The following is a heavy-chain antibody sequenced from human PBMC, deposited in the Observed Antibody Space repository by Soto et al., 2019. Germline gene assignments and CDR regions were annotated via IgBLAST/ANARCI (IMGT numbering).Heavy chain of an antibody. D-gene: IGHD3-3*01. CDR2: ISSSSSYI. Sequence: PGGSLRRSCAASGFTFSSYSMPWVRQAPGKGLEWVSSISSSSSYIYYAYSVKGRFTISRDNAKNSLYLQINSLRAEDTAVYYSARDVSHYDFCSIREAYDSLGQRTMV. J-gene: IGHJ3*02. CDR3: ARDVSHYDFCSIREAYDS. V-gene: IGHV3-21*01. CDR1: GFTFSSYS.